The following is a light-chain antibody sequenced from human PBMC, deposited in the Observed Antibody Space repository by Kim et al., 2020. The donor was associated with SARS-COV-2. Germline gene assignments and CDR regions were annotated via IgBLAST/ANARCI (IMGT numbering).Light chain of an antibody. CDR3: NSRDSNDNVV. CDR1: SLRSYY. Sequence: ALGQTVRITCQGDSLRSYYATWNQQKPGQAPILVIYGKNNRPSGIPDRFSGSSSGSTASLTITGTQAGDEADYYCNSRDSNDNVVFGGGTKLTVL. J-gene: IGLJ2*01. V-gene: IGLV3-19*01. CDR2: GKN.